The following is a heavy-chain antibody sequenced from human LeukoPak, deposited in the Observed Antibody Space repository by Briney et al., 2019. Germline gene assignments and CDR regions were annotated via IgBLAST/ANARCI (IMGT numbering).Heavy chain of an antibody. J-gene: IGHJ5*02. CDR1: GFTFKLSA. Sequence: GSRKLSCLPSGFTFKLSAMTWVREAPGKGLESHPAIGVTGDNTYYADSVKGRFSISRDNSKNTLYLQMDSLRAEDTATYYCARDRGPYVGIDNNWFDPWGQGTLVIVSS. D-gene: IGHD3-10*02. V-gene: IGHV3-23*01. CDR3: ARDRGPYVGIDNNWFDP. CDR2: IGVTGDNT.